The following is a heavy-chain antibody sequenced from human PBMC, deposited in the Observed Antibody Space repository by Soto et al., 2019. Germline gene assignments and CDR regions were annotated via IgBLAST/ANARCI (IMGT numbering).Heavy chain of an antibody. CDR2: INPATGAA. D-gene: IGHD3-3*01. J-gene: IGHJ3*02. CDR3: ARGGGVGVAGSAAFDM. CDR1: GYPVTAYY. V-gene: IGHV1-2*02. Sequence: QLHLVQSGAVVKKPGASVTVSCSASGYPVTAYYMHWVRQAPGRGLEWMGGINPATGAAKYTQTFQGRVTLPGDPSTSTVFMELSGLPSEDTAVFYCARGGGVGVAGSAAFDMWGQGTLVTVSS.